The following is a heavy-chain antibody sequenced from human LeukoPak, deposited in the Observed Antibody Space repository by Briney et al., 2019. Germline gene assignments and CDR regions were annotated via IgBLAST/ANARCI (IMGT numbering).Heavy chain of an antibody. CDR1: GFTFSSYW. CDR3: ARGRVLVGAANDY. D-gene: IGHD1-26*01. Sequence: PGGSLRLSCAASGFTFSSYWMHWVRQAPGKGLVWVSRINSDGSSTSYADSVKGRFTISRDNSKNTLYLQMNSLRAEDTAVYYCARGRVLVGAANDYWGQGTLVTVSS. J-gene: IGHJ4*02. CDR2: INSDGSST. V-gene: IGHV3-74*01.